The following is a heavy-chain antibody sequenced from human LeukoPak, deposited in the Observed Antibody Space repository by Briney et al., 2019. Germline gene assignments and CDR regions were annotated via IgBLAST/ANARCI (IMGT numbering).Heavy chain of an antibody. V-gene: IGHV4-4*07. CDR1: GGSISGYY. CDR2: IFSSGST. Sequence: SETLSLTCTVSGGSISGYYWSWIRQPAGKELEWIGRIFSSGSTAYNPPLKSRVTISLDTSKNIFSLNLGSVTAADTAFYYCARGTNSWVNGWFDPWGRGTLVTVSS. D-gene: IGHD6-13*01. J-gene: IGHJ5*02. CDR3: ARGTNSWVNGWFDP.